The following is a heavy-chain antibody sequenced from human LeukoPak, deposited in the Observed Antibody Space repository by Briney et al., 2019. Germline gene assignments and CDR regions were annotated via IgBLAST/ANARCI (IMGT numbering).Heavy chain of an antibody. J-gene: IGHJ3*02. CDR3: ARNIAVAGHDAFDI. CDR1: GGSISSSSY. D-gene: IGHD6-19*01. V-gene: IGHV4-39*07. Sequence: PSGTLSLTCTVSGGSISSSSYWAWIRQPPGKGLEWIGYIYHSGSTYYNPSLKSRVTISVDRSKNQFSLKLSSVTAADTAVYYCARNIAVAGHDAFDIWGQGTMVTVSS. CDR2: IYHSGST.